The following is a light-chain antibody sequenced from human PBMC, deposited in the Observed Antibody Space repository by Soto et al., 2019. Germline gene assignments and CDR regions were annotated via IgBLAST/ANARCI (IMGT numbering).Light chain of an antibody. CDR3: LQDYNYPRT. CDR2: AAS. J-gene: IGKJ1*01. Sequence: IQMTQSPSPLSASVGDRITITCRATQGVRSDLAWYQQHPGQAPRLLIFAASHLQSGVPARFSGSGSGTDFTLTISSLQPEDFATYYCLQDYNYPRTFGQGTKVDIK. V-gene: IGKV1-6*02. CDR1: QGVRSD.